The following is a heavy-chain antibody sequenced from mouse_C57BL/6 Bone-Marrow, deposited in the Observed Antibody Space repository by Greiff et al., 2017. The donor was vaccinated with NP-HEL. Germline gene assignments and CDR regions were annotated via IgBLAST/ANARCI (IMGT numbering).Heavy chain of an antibody. CDR2: SRNKANDYTT. J-gene: IGHJ1*03. Sequence: EVKLVESGGGLVQSGRSLRLSCATSGFTFSDFYMEWVRQAPGKGLEWIAASRNKANDYTTEYSASVKGRFIVSRDTSQSILYLQMNALRAEDTAIYYCARDVYGSSYWYFGVWGTGTTVTVSS. D-gene: IGHD1-1*01. V-gene: IGHV7-1*01. CDR3: ARDVYGSSYWYFGV. CDR1: GFTFSDFY.